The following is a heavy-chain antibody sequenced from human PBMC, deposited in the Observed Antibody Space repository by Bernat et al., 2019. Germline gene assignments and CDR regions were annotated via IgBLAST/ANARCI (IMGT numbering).Heavy chain of an antibody. CDR1: GFTFSNAW. CDR2: IKSKTDGGTT. D-gene: IGHD2-15*01. V-gene: IGHV3-15*07. CDR3: ARDNRPFARSGGSCYVW. J-gene: IGHJ4*02. Sequence: EVQLVESGGGLVKPGGSLRLSCAASGFTFSNAWMNWVRQAPGKGLEWVGRIKSKTDGGTTDYAAPVKGRFTISRDDSKNTLYLQMNSLKTEDTAVYYCARDNRPFARSGGSCYVWWGQGTLVTVSS.